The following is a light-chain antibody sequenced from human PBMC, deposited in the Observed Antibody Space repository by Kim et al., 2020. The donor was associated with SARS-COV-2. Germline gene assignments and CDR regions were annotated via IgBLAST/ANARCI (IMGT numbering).Light chain of an antibody. J-gene: IGKJ2*01. V-gene: IGKV3-20*01. CDR1: QSISSNY. Sequence: EIVLTQSPGTLSLSPGERATLSCRASQSISSNYLAWYQQKPGQAPRLLIYGASSRATGIPDRFSGSGSGTDFTLTISRLEPEDFAVYYCQQYDNSPGYTFGQGTMLDI. CDR3: QQYDNSPGYT. CDR2: GAS.